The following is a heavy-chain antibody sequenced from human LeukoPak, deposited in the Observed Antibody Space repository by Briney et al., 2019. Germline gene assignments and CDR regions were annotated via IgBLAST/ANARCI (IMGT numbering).Heavy chain of an antibody. V-gene: IGHV5-51*01. CDR3: ARRLCSGGSCYYFDY. Sequence: GESLKISCKGSGSSFTSYWIGWVRQMPGKGLEWMGMIYPGDSDTRYSPSFQGQVTISADKSTSTASLQWSSLKASDTAMYYCARRLCSGGSCYYFDYWGQGTLVTVSS. CDR2: IYPGDSDT. J-gene: IGHJ4*02. CDR1: GSSFTSYW. D-gene: IGHD2-15*01.